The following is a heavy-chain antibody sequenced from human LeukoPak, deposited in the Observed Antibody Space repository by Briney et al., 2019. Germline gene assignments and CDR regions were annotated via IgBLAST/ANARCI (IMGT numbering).Heavy chain of an antibody. CDR3: ARSLNWLAYYYFDY. CDR1: GESLNGHY. D-gene: IGHD6-19*01. J-gene: IGHJ4*02. Sequence: PSETLSLTCAVYGESLNGHYWSWIRQSPGKGLEWIGEGSERGGTKFNPSLKSRVTISADTSKNQFSLKLSSVTAADTAVYYCARSLNWLAYYYFDYWGQGTLVTVSS. CDR2: GSERGGT. V-gene: IGHV4-34*01.